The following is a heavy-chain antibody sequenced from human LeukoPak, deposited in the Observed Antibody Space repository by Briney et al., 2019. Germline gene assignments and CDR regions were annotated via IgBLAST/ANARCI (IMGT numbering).Heavy chain of an antibody. CDR1: GASISSGYW. D-gene: IGHD3-10*01. Sequence: SGTLSLTCAVSGASISSGYWWSWVRQAPGKGLEWIGEIYHSGSTNHNPSLKSRVTISVDKSKSQFSLNLNSVTAADTAVYYCVRDDTGVIRGIRFHYWGQGTLVTVSS. J-gene: IGHJ4*02. CDR2: IYHSGST. V-gene: IGHV4-4*02. CDR3: VRDDTGVIRGIRFHY.